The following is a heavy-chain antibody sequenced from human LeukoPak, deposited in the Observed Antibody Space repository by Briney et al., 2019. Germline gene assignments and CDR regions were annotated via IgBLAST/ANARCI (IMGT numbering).Heavy chain of an antibody. Sequence: GGSLRLSCSASGFISSTSAMNWVRQAPGKGLEWVSSMNNVGSHIYYRDSVKGRFTISRDNAKNSVYLQMNNLRAADTALYYCTRDPAYYLRYGYFDYWGQGILVTVSS. CDR3: TRDPAYYLRYGYFDY. J-gene: IGHJ4*02. D-gene: IGHD1-26*01. V-gene: IGHV3-21*01. CDR2: MNNVGSHI. CDR1: GFISSTSA.